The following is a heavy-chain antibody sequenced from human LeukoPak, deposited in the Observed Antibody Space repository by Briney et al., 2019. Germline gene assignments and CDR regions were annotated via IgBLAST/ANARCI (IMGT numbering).Heavy chain of an antibody. V-gene: IGHV3-48*03. CDR3: ARGLYDILTGYYYTPIDY. CDR2: ISSSGSTI. D-gene: IGHD3-9*01. J-gene: IGHJ4*02. Sequence: GGSLRLSCAASGFTFSSYEMNWVRQAPGKGLEWVSYISSSGSTIYYADSVKGRFTISRDNAKNTLYLQMNSLRAEDTAVYYCARGLYDILTGYYYTPIDYWGQGTLVTVSS. CDR1: GFTFSSYE.